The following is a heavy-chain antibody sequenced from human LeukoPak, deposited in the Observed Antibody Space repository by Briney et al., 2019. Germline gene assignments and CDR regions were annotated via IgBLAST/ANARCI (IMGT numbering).Heavy chain of an antibody. V-gene: IGHV3-7*01. J-gene: IGHJ3*02. D-gene: IGHD3-10*01. Sequence: GGSLRLSCAASGFTFSSSWMSWVRQAPGKGLEWVANIKQDGSEKYYVDSVKGRVTISRDNAKNSLYLQMNSLRAEDTAVYYCAREGFYGSGMFAFDIWGQGTMVTVSS. CDR2: IKQDGSEK. CDR3: AREGFYGSGMFAFDI. CDR1: GFTFSSSW.